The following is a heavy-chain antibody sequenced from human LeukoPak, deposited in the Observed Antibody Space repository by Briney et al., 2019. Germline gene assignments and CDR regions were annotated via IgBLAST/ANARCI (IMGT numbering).Heavy chain of an antibody. D-gene: IGHD6-19*01. V-gene: IGHV3-43*02. CDR2: ISGDGGST. CDR3: AKDIATSSGFDY. Sequence: PGGSLRLSCAASGFTLDDYAMHWVRHAPGKGLEWVSLISGDGGSTYYADSVKGRFTISRDNSKNSLYLQMNSLRTEDTALYYCAKDIATSSGFDYWGQGTLVTVSS. J-gene: IGHJ4*02. CDR1: GFTLDDYA.